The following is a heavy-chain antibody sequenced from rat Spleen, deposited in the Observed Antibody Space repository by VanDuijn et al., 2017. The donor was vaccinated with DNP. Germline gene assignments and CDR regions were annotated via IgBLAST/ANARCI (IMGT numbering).Heavy chain of an antibody. Sequence: EVQLVESGGGLVQPGRSLKLSCAASGLTFSDYNMAWVRQAPKKGLEWVATISPSGGGTYYRDSVKGRFTVSRDNAKRTLYLQMDSLRSEDTATYYCTTDFERGYWGQGVMVTVSS. J-gene: IGHJ2*01. V-gene: IGHV5-27*01. CDR1: GLTFSDYN. CDR2: ISPSGGGT. D-gene: IGHD1-11*01. CDR3: TTDFERGY.